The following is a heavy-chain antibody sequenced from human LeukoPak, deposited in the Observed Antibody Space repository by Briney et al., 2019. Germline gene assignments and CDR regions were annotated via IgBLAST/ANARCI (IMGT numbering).Heavy chain of an antibody. CDR2: INHNGNVN. CDR3: AKGPGSYGLDV. Sequence: PGGSLRLSCAASGFTFSSYWMNWARQAPGKGLEWVASINHNGNVNYYVDSVKGRFTISRDNAKNSLYLQMNSLRAEDTALYYCAKGPGSYGLDVWGQGTTVTVSS. CDR1: GFTFSSYW. D-gene: IGHD3-10*01. J-gene: IGHJ6*02. V-gene: IGHV3-7*03.